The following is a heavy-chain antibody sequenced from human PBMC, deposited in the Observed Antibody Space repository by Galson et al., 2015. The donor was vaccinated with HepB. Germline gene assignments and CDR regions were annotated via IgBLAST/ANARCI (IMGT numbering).Heavy chain of an antibody. CDR3: AYGSGSYFLDN. CDR1: GISFDSYA. V-gene: IGHV3-30*14. J-gene: IGHJ4*02. Sequence: SLRLSCATSGISFDSYAMHWVRQAPGKGLEWMAVISYDGGTTFHVDSVKGRFTISRDNSGKTLYLQMNSLRSDDTAIYYCAYGSGSYFLDNWGQGTLVTVSS. CDR2: ISYDGGTT. D-gene: IGHD3-10*01.